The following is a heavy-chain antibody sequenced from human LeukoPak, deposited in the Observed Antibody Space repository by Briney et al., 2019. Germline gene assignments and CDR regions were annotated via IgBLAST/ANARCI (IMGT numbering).Heavy chain of an antibody. CDR3: AKDPWFGEFYYMDV. J-gene: IGHJ6*03. Sequence: GGSLRLSCAASGFTVSSNYMSWVRQAPGKGLEWVSIIYSGGNTYYADSVKGRFTISRDNSKNTLYLQMNSLRAEDTAVYYCAKDPWFGEFYYMDVWGKGTTVTVSS. V-gene: IGHV3-53*05. D-gene: IGHD3-10*01. CDR2: IYSGGNT. CDR1: GFTVSSNY.